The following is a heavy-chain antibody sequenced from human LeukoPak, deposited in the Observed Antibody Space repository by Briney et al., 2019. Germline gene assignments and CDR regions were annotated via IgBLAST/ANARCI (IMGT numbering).Heavy chain of an antibody. D-gene: IGHD4-17*01. CDR2: IHHSGST. V-gene: IGHV4-59*01. CDR1: GGSINSYY. J-gene: IGHJ4*02. Sequence: SETLSLTCTVSGGSINSYYWSWVLQPPGKGLEWIGYIHHSGSTNYNPSLKSRVTMSLDTSKNQFSLKVRSVTAADTAVYYCAGDYGSDNSWGQGTLVTVSS. CDR3: AGDYGSDNS.